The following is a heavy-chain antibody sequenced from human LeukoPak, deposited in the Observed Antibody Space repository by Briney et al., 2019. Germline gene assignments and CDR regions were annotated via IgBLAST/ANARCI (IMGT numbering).Heavy chain of an antibody. V-gene: IGHV4-61*02. CDR1: GGSISSGSYY. CDR3: ARDSPTTSFDY. CDR2: IYTSGST. J-gene: IGHJ4*02. Sequence: PSQTLSLTCTVSGGSISSGSYYWSWIRQPAGKGLEWIGRIYTSGSTNYNPSLKSRVTISVDTSKNQFSLKLSSVTAADTAVYYCARDSPTTSFDYWGQGTLVTVSS. D-gene: IGHD1-26*01.